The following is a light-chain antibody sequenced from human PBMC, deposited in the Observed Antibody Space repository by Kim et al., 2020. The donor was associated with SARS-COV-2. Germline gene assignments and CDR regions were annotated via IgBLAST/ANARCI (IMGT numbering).Light chain of an antibody. Sequence: QSALTQPPSVSGSPGQSVTISCTGTSSDVGSYNRVSWYQQPPGTAPKLMIYEVSNRPSGVPDRFSGSKSGNTASLTISGLQAEDEADYYCSSYTSSSTFYYVFGTGTKVTVL. CDR1: SSDVGSYNR. CDR3: SSYTSSSTFYYV. J-gene: IGLJ1*01. CDR2: EVS. V-gene: IGLV2-18*02.